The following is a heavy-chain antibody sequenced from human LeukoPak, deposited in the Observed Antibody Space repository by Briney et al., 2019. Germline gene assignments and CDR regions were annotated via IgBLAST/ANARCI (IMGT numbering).Heavy chain of an antibody. CDR2: IYYSGST. J-gene: IGHJ3*02. Sequence: SETLSLTCTVSGGSISSSSYYWGWIRQPPGKGLEWIGSIYYSGSTYHNPSLKSRVTISVDTSRNQFSLKLSSVTAADTAVYYCARRGTGIVVVPAASLAFDIWGQGTMVTVSS. CDR1: GGSISSSSYY. V-gene: IGHV4-39*01. CDR3: ARRGTGIVVVPAASLAFDI. D-gene: IGHD2-2*01.